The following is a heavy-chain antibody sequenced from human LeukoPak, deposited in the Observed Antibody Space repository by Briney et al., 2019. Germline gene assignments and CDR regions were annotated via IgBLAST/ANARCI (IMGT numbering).Heavy chain of an antibody. CDR1: GGSFSGYY. D-gene: IGHD5-12*01. CDR2: IYYSGST. V-gene: IGHV4-34*09. Sequence: SETLSLTCAVYGGSFSGYYWSWIRQPPGKGLEWIGYIYYSGSTYYNPSLKSRVSISVDTSKNHFSLKLSSVTAADSAVYYCARDQYRGWIDYWGQGTLVTVSS. CDR3: ARDQYRGWIDY. J-gene: IGHJ4*02.